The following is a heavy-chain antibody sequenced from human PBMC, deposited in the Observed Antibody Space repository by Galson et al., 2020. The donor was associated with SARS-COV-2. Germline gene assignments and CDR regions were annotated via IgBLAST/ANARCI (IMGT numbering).Heavy chain of an antibody. CDR3: ARPGLGHSYAMGET. J-gene: IGHJ3*01. V-gene: IGHV4-39*01. Sequence: SETLSLTCTVSGDSISRSSYYWGWIRQPPGKGLEYIGSIHRSGSTNYNPSLKSRVTISVDTSRSQFSLKLNSLTAADTAVYYCARPGLGHSYAMGETWGQGTMVTVSS. CDR1: GDSISRSSYY. CDR2: IHRSGST. D-gene: IGHD3-16*01.